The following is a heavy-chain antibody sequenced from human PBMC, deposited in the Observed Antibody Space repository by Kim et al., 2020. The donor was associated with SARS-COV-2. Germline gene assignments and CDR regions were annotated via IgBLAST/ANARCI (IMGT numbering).Heavy chain of an antibody. CDR2: ST. Sequence: STNDHPHRQSRVTIAVDTSKNQFSLKLSSVTAADTAVYYCARDQVSYGMDVWGQGTTVTVSS. J-gene: IGHJ6*02. V-gene: IGHV4-59*01. CDR3: ARDQVSYGMDV.